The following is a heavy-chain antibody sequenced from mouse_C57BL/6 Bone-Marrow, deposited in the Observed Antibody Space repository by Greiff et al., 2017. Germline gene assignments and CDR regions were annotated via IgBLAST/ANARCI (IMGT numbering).Heavy chain of an antibody. CDR3: SSCDGNYFDF. D-gene: IGHD2-3*01. V-gene: IGHV14-4*01. CDR2: IDPEIGDT. CDR1: GFNIKDDY. J-gene: IGHJ2*01. Sequence: EVKLVESGAELVRPGASVKLSCTASGFNIKDDYIHWVKQRPEQGLEWIGWIDPEIGDTEYASKFQGQATITSDTSSNTAYLQLSSLTSEDTAVYYCSSCDGNYFDFWGQGTPLTVAS.